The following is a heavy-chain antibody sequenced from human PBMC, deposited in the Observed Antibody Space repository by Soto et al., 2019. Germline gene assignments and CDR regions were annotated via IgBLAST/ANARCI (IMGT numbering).Heavy chain of an antibody. CDR3: ARADILTGVRPLYYYGMDV. V-gene: IGHV1-46*01. Sequence: GASVKVSCKASGYTFTSYYMHWVRQAPGKRLEWMGIINPSGGSTSYAQKFQGRVTMTRDTSTSTVYMELSSLRSEDTAVYYCARADILTGVRPLYYYGMDVWGQGTTVTVSS. D-gene: IGHD3-9*01. CDR1: GYTFTSYY. CDR2: INPSGGST. J-gene: IGHJ6*02.